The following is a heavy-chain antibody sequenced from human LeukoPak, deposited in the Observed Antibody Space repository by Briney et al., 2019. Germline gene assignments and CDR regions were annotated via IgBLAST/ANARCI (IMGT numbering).Heavy chain of an antibody. Sequence: AGGSLRLSCAASGFTCSSYWRHWVRQAPGKGLVWVSRLNSDGSSTNYADSVKGRFTISRDNAKNTLYLQMNSLRAEDTAVYYCARDDGGSTDNQQFDYWGQGTLVTVSS. CDR1: GFTCSSYW. V-gene: IGHV3-74*01. CDR3: ARDDGGSTDNQQFDY. D-gene: IGHD2-15*01. CDR2: LNSDGSST. J-gene: IGHJ4*02.